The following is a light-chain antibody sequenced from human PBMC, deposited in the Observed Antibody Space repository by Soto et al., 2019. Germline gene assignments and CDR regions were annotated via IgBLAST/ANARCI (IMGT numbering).Light chain of an antibody. V-gene: IGKV3-15*01. Sequence: EIVMTQSPATLSVSPGERATLSCRVSQSVSSNLAWYQQKPGQAPRLLIYGPSTRATGIPARFSGSGSGTEFTLTISNLQSEDFAVYYCQQYNNWPLTFGQGTNVEIK. J-gene: IGKJ1*01. CDR3: QQYNNWPLT. CDR1: QSVSSN. CDR2: GPS.